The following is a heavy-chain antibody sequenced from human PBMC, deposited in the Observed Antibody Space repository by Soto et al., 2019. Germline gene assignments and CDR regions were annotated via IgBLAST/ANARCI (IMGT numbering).Heavy chain of an antibody. D-gene: IGHD7-27*01. CDR3: ASPGP. J-gene: IGHJ5*02. V-gene: IGHV3-30-3*01. CDR1: GFTFSKYA. CDR2: ISSDGITQ. Sequence: QVQVVESGGGVVQPGRSLRLSCAASGFTFSKYAMHWVRQAPGKGLEWLAVISSDGITQYYTASVKGRFTISRDNSKNTLFLQMSSLRSEDTALYYCASPGPWGQGTLVTVSS.